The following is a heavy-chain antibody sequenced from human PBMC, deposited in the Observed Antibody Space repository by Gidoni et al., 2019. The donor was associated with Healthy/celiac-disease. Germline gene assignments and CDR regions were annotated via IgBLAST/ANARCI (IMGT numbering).Heavy chain of an antibody. Sequence: QVQLQQWGAGLLKPSETLSLTCAVYVGSFSGYYWSWIRQPPGKGLEWIGEINHSGSNNYNPSLKSRVTISVDTSKNQCSLKLSSVTAADTAVYYCASEYVVPADVAYRDVWGKGTTVTVSS. D-gene: IGHD2-2*01. CDR1: VGSFSGYY. CDR2: INHSGSN. V-gene: IGHV4-34*01. J-gene: IGHJ6*03. CDR3: ASEYVVPADVAYRDV.